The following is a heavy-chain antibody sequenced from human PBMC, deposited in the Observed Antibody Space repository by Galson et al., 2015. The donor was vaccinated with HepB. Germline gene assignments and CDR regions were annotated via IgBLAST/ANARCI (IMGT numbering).Heavy chain of an antibody. J-gene: IGHJ3*02. CDR3: ARDSSGWPYDVFAI. Sequence: RVTISVDTSKNEFSLKLSSVTAADTAVYYCARDSSGWPYDVFAIWGQGTVVTVSS. V-gene: IGHV4-34*01. D-gene: IGHD6-19*01.